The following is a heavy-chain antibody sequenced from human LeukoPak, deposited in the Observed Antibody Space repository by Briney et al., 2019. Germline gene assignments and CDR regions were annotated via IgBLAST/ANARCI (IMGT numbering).Heavy chain of an antibody. CDR2: INHSGST. CDR3: ASRGSSPSDYYFDY. D-gene: IGHD3-10*01. J-gene: IGHJ4*02. CDR1: GGSFSGYD. Sequence: TSETLSLTCAVYGGSFSGYDWSWIRQPPGKGLEWIGEINHSGSTNYNPSLKSRVTISVDTSKNQFSLKLSSVTAADTAVYYCASRGSSPSDYYFDYWGQGTLVTVSS. V-gene: IGHV4-34*01.